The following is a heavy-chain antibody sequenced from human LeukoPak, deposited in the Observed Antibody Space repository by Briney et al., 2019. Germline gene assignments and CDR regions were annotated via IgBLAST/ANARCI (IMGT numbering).Heavy chain of an antibody. CDR1: GGSISSYY. V-gene: IGHV4-59*08. CDR3: ARRAAAAGTEKGKYCSGGSCYSVRTVGDDGMDV. D-gene: IGHD2-15*01. Sequence: NPSETLSLTCTVSGGSISSYYWSWIRQPPGKGLEWIGYIYYSGSTNYNPSLKSRVTISVDTSKNQFSLKLSSVTAADTAVYYCARRAAAAGTEKGKYCSGGSCYSVRTVGDDGMDVWGQGTMVTVSS. J-gene: IGHJ6*02. CDR2: IYYSGST.